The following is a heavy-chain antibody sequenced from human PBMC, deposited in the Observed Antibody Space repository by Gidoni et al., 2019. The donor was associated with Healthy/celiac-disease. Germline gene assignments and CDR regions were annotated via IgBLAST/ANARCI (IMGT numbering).Heavy chain of an antibody. CDR1: GGSISSSSYY. CDR3: ARRPPYYDFWSGYTGGEFDY. J-gene: IGHJ4*02. D-gene: IGHD3-3*01. V-gene: IGHV4-39*01. Sequence: QLQLQESGPGLVTPSETLSLTCTVPGGSISSSSYYWGWIRQPPGKGLEWIGSIYYSGSTYYNPSLKSRVTISVDTSKNQFSLKLSSVTAADTAVYYCARRPPYYDFWSGYTGGEFDYWGQGTLVTVSS. CDR2: IYYSGST.